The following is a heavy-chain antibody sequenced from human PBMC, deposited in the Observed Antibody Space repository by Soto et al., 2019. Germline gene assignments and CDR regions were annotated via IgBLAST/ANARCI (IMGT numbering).Heavy chain of an antibody. CDR3: ARSYYYDSSAFYHFDS. V-gene: IGHV4-61*08. D-gene: IGHD3-22*01. CDR1: GGSISSGGYY. CDR2: IYYSGTT. J-gene: IGHJ4*02. Sequence: ETLSLTCTVSGGSISSGGYYWSWIRQHPGKGLEWIGYIYYSGTTRYNPSLKSRVTLSLETSKNQFSLKLSSVTAADTAEYFCARSYYYDSSAFYHFDSWGQGALVTVSS.